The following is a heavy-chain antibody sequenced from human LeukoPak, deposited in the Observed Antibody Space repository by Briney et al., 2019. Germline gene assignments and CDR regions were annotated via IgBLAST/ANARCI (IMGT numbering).Heavy chain of an antibody. J-gene: IGHJ3*02. CDR3: ARYTAMVAFHAHGFDM. CDR1: GGSISSYY. CDR2: ISYSGGT. V-gene: IGHV4-59*01. Sequence: SETLSLTCNVSGGSISSYYWSWLRQPPGKGLEWIGYISYSGGTNYNPSLKSRVAISVDTSKNRFSLKLNSVTAADTAVYYCARYTAMVAFHAHGFDMWGQGTMVTVSS. D-gene: IGHD5-18*01.